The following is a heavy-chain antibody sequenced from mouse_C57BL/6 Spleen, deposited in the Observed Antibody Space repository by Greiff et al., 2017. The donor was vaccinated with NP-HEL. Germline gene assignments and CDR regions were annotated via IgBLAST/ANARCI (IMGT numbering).Heavy chain of an antibody. CDR2: IDPSDSYT. Sequence: QVQLKQPGAELVRPGTSVKLSCKASGYTFTSYWMHWVKQRPGQGLEWIGVIDPSDSYTNYNQKFKGKATLTVDTSSSTAYMQLSSLTSEDSAVYYGARRGGYDDGFDYWGQGTTLTVSS. D-gene: IGHD2-2*01. V-gene: IGHV1-59*01. CDR3: ARRGGYDDGFDY. J-gene: IGHJ2*01. CDR1: GYTFTSYW.